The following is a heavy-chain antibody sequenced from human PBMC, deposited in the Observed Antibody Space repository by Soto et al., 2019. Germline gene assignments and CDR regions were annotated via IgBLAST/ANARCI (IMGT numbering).Heavy chain of an antibody. Sequence: QVQLQESGPGLVKPSQTLSLTCTVSGGSISSGGYYWSWIRQHPGKGLEWIGYIYHSGSTYYNPSLKRRATLSVDTSKNQFSQKVSSVTAAETAVYYCARDAAGILNWFDPWGQGTLVTVSS. CDR1: GGSISSGGYY. CDR2: IYHSGST. D-gene: IGHD6-25*01. CDR3: ARDAAGILNWFDP. J-gene: IGHJ5*02. V-gene: IGHV4-31*03.